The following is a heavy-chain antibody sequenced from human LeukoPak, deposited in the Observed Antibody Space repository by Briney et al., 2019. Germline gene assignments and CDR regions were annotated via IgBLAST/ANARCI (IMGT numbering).Heavy chain of an antibody. J-gene: IGHJ6*03. CDR2: IYYSGSN. CDR3: ARAAYCGGDCYPYYYYMAV. CDR1: GGSISSYS. Sequence: SETLSLTCTVSGGSISSYSWSWIRQPPGKGREWIGYIYYSGSNYYNPSLKSRVNISVDTSKTQFSLKLSSVNAADTAVYYCARAAYCGGDCYPYYYYMAVWGKGTTVTISS. V-gene: IGHV4-59*12. D-gene: IGHD2-21*02.